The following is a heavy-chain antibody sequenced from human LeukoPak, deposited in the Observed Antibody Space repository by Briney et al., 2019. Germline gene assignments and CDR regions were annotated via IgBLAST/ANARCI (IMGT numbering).Heavy chain of an antibody. D-gene: IGHD5-12*01. CDR3: ARGLDRGGYNFDY. J-gene: IGHJ4*02. V-gene: IGHV3-21*01. CDR2: ISSSSSYI. CDR1: GFTFSSYS. Sequence: GGSLRLSCAASGFTFSSYSMNWVRQAPGKGLEWVSSISSSSSYIYYADSVKGRFTISRDNAKNSLYLQVNSLRAEDTAVYYCARGLDRGGYNFDYWGQGTLVTVSS.